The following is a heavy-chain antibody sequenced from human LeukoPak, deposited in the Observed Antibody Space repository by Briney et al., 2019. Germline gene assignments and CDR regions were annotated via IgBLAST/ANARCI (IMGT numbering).Heavy chain of an antibody. D-gene: IGHD1-26*01. CDR2: IYYSGST. CDR3: ARVGANYFDY. J-gene: IGHJ4*02. Sequence: SETLSLTCTVSGGSISSSSYYWGWIRQPPGKGLEWIGSIYYSGSTYYNPSLKSRVTISVDTSKNQFSLKLSSVTAADTAVYYCARVGANYFDYWGQGTLVTVSS. V-gene: IGHV4-39*01. CDR1: GGSISSSSYY.